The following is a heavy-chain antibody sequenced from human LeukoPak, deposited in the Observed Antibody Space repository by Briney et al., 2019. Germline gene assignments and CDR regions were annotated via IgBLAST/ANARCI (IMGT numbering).Heavy chain of an antibody. J-gene: IGHJ6*03. CDR2: IYPGDSDT. Sequence: GESLKISCKGSGYSFISYWIGWVRQMLGKGLEWMGIIYPGDSDTRYSPSFQGQVTISADKSIDTAYLQWSSLKASDTAMYYCARWMGTTGQKHYYMDVWGKGTTVTVSS. CDR3: ARWMGTTGQKHYYMDV. CDR1: GYSFISYW. D-gene: IGHD4-17*01. V-gene: IGHV5-51*01.